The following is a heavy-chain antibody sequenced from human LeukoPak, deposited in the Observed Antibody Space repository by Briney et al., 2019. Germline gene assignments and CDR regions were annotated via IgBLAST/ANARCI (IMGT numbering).Heavy chain of an antibody. CDR1: GFTFSSSA. V-gene: IGHV3-23*01. D-gene: IGHD1-1*01. Sequence: PGGSLRLSCAASGFTFSSSAMSWVRQAPGKGLEWVSAISGGGDYTLYVDSVKGRFTISRDNSKDTLYLQMNSLRAEDTAVYYCAKALETGHRQAAGYWGQGTLVAVSS. J-gene: IGHJ4*02. CDR3: AKALETGHRQAAGY. CDR2: ISGGGDYT.